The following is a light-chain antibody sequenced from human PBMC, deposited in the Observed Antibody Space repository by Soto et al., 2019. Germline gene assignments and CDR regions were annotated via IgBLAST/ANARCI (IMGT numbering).Light chain of an antibody. CDR3: QHYGTSAL. CDR2: AS. V-gene: IGKV3-20*01. CDR1: QRVSDMY. J-gene: IGKJ3*01. Sequence: EIVLTQSPGTLSLSPGERATLSCRASQRVSDMYLAWYQQKPGQAPRLLIYASNRATGIPDRFSGSGSGTDFTLNISRLEPEDFAVYYCQHYGTSALFGPGTKVEIK.